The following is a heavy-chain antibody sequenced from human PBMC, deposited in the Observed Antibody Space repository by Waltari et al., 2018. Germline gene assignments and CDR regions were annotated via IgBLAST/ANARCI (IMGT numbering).Heavy chain of an antibody. Sequence: EVQLVESGGGLVKPGGSLRLSCAASGFTFSSYSMNWVRQAPGKGLEWVSSISSSSSYIYYADSVKGRFTISRDNAKNSLYLQMNSLRAEDTAIYWCAKDGYGTADYWGQGILVTVSS. V-gene: IGHV3-21*04. CDR1: GFTFSSYS. CDR3: AKDGYGTADY. CDR2: ISSSSSYI. D-gene: IGHD2-8*01. J-gene: IGHJ4*02.